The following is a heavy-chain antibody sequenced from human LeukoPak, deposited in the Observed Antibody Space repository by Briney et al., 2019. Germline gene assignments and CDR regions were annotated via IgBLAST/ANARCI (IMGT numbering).Heavy chain of an antibody. CDR1: GGSFSGYY. V-gene: IGHV4-34*01. CDR3: ARGPNSSGWYPSPYKN. Sequence: SSETLSLTCAVYGGSFSGYYWSWIRQPPGKGLEWIGEINHSGSTNYNPSLKSRVTISVDTSKNQFSLKLSSVTAVDTAVYYCARGPNSSGWYPSPYKNWGQGTTVTVSS. CDR2: INHSGST. J-gene: IGHJ6*02. D-gene: IGHD6-19*01.